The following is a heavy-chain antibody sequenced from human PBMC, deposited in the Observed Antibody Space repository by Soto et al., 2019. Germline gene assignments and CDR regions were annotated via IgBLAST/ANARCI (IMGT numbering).Heavy chain of an antibody. CDR3: TTHSPDYYGSGSFDY. Sequence: GGSLRLSCAASGFTFSNAWMSWVRQAPGKGLEWVGRIKSKTDGGTTDYAAPVKGRFTISRDDSKNTLYLQMNSLKTEDTAVYYCTTHSPDYYGSGSFDYWGQGTLVTVSS. J-gene: IGHJ4*02. CDR1: GFTFSNAW. CDR2: IKSKTDGGTT. V-gene: IGHV3-15*01. D-gene: IGHD3-10*01.